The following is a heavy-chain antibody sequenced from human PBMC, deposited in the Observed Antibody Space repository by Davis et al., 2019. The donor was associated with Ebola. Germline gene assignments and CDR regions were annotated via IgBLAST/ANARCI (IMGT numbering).Heavy chain of an antibody. CDR1: GYTFTNFG. CDR2: ISAYNGNT. Sequence: AASVKVSCKASGYTFTNFGISWVRQAPGQGLEWMGWISAYNGNTNLAQNLQGRVTMTTDTSTSTAYMELRSLRSDDTAVYYCARDYPTEVLRLYATFDYWGQGTLVTVSS. V-gene: IGHV1-18*04. J-gene: IGHJ4*02. CDR3: ARDYPTEVLRLYATFDY. D-gene: IGHD2-8*01.